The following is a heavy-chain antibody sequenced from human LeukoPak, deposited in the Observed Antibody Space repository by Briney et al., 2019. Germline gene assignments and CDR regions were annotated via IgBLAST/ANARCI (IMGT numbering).Heavy chain of an antibody. D-gene: IGHD3-9*01. CDR2: ISAYNGNT. V-gene: IGHV1-18*01. J-gene: IGHJ4*02. CDR3: AADILTGYYTYFDY. CDR1: GYTFTSYG. Sequence: VSVKVSCKASGYTFTSYGISWVRQAPGQGLEWMGWISAYNGNTNYAQKLQGRVTMTTDTSTSTAYMELRSLRSDDTAVYYCAADILTGYYTYFDYWGQGTLVTVSS.